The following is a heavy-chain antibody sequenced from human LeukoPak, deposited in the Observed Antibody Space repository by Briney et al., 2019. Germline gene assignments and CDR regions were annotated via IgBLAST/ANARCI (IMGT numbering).Heavy chain of an antibody. Sequence: GGSLRLSCTASGFTFGDYAMSWVRQAPGKGLEWVGFIRSKAYGGTTEYAASVKGRFTISRDDSKSIDYLQMNSLKTEDTAVYYCTRDTVLLWFGELFTGYYYYGMDVWGQGTTVTVSS. CDR1: GFTFGDYA. D-gene: IGHD3-10*01. J-gene: IGHJ6*02. CDR2: IRSKAYGGTT. V-gene: IGHV3-49*04. CDR3: TRDTVLLWFGELFTGYYYYGMDV.